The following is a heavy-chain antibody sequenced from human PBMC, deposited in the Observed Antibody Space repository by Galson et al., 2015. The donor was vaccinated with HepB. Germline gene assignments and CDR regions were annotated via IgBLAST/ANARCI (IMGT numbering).Heavy chain of an antibody. CDR3: VKNSGIYSP. CDR1: GFSFSNTD. CDR2: ITPRGDAT. V-gene: IGHV3-23*02. J-gene: IGHJ4*02. D-gene: IGHD3-10*01. Sequence: SLRLSCAASGFSFSNTDMSWVRQAPGRGLEWVSTITPRGDATYYGDPVRGRFTISRDNSRNTLYLQMTSLTAEDTALYSCVKNSGIYSPWGQGTLVTVSS.